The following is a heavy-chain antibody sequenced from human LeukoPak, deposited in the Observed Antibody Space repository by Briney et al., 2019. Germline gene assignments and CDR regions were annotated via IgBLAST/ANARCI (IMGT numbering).Heavy chain of an antibody. V-gene: IGHV3-30*18. CDR3: ANNYGDYPY. CDR2: ISYDGSNK. D-gene: IGHD4-17*01. J-gene: IGHJ4*02. Sequence: GGSLRLSCAASGFTFSSYGMHWVRQAPGKGLEWVAVISYDGSNKYYADSVKGRFTISRDNSKNTPYLQMNSLRAEDTAVYYCANNYGDYPYWGQGTLVTVSS. CDR1: GFTFSSYG.